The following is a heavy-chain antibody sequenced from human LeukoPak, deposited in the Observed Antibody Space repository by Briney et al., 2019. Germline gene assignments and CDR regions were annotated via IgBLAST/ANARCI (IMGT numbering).Heavy chain of an antibody. D-gene: IGHD6-19*01. CDR2: IKSKTDGGTT. J-gene: IGHJ4*02. Sequence: GGSLRLSCAASGFTFSNAWMSWVRQAPGKGLEWVGRIKSKTDGGTTDYVAPVKGRFSISRDDAKNTLYLQMNSLKTEDTAVYFCTKATPDSTGWIDYWGQGNLVTVSS. V-gene: IGHV3-15*01. CDR1: GFTFSNAW. CDR3: TKATPDSTGWIDY.